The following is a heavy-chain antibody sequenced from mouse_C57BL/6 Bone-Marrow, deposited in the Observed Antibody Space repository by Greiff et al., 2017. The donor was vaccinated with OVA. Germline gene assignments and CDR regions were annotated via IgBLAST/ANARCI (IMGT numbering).Heavy chain of an antibody. Sequence: VQLQQSGPELVKPGASVKMSCKASGYKFTDYNMHWVKQSHGKSLEWIGYINPNNGGTSYNQKFKGKATLTVNKSSRTAYMELRSLTSEDSAVYYCAGSVKWDYWGQGTTLTVSS. CDR2: INPNNGGT. CDR3: AGSVKWDY. CDR1: GYKFTDYN. V-gene: IGHV1-22*01. J-gene: IGHJ2*01.